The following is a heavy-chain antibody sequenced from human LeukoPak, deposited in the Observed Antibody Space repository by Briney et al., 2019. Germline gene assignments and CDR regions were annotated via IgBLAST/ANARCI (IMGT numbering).Heavy chain of an antibody. D-gene: IGHD4-17*01. CDR3: ARALVATISSTWTTVTTRGFDY. J-gene: IGHJ4*02. CDR2: IKQDGSEK. V-gene: IGHV3-7*01. Sequence: GGSLRLSCSASGFTFSSSWMSWVRQAPGKGLEWVANIKQDGSEKYYVASVKGRFTISRDNAKNSLYLQMNSLRAEDTAVYYCARALVATISSTWTTVTTRGFDYWGQGTLVTVSS. CDR1: GFTFSSSW.